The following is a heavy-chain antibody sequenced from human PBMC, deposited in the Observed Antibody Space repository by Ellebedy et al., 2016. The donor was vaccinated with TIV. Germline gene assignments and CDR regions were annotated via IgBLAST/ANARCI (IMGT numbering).Heavy chain of an antibody. CDR1: GFNFSNAW. J-gene: IGHJ4*02. CDR2: IKSKTDGGTT. CDR3: TTEGRWEPHVFDY. V-gene: IGHV3-15*07. D-gene: IGHD4-23*01. Sequence: GESLKISCAASGFNFSNAWMNWVRQAPGKGLEWVGRIKSKTDGGTTDYAAPVKGRFTISRDDSKNTLYLQINRLKTEDTAVYYCTTEGRWEPHVFDYWGQGTLVTVSS.